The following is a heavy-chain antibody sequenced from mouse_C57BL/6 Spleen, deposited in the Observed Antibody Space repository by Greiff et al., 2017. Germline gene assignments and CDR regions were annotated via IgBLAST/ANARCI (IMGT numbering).Heavy chain of an antibody. J-gene: IGHJ2*01. CDR2: INPGSGGT. CDR3: ARGVVTTVLDY. Sequence: VQLQQSGAELVRPGTSVKVSCKASGYAFTNYLIEWVKQRPGQGLEWIGVINPGSGGTNYNEKFKGKATLTADKSSSTAYMQLSSLTSEDSAVYFCARGVVTTVLDYWGQGTTLTVSS. D-gene: IGHD1-1*01. V-gene: IGHV1-54*01. CDR1: GYAFTNYL.